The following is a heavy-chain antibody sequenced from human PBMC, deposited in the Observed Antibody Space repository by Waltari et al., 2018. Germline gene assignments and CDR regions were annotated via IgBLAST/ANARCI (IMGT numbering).Heavy chain of an antibody. CDR2: INRDGSRE. CDR1: GFN. CDR3: EGSWT. D-gene: IGHD5-12*01. J-gene: IGHJ4*02. V-gene: IGHV3-7*01. Sequence: EVQLVESGGGLVQPGGSLSLSCAASGFNWIRQAPGKGLEWVANINRDGSRESYVDSVKGRFTISRDNAKNSVFLQMNSLRVEDTAVYYCEGSWTWGQGTLVTVSS.